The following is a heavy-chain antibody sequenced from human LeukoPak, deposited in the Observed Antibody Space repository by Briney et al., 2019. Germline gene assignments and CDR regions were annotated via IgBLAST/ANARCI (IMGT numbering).Heavy chain of an antibody. CDR1: GGSISSYY. CDR3: AREGYCSGGSCSIFGYYGMAV. J-gene: IGHJ6*02. D-gene: IGHD2-15*01. V-gene: IGHV4-59*01. Sequence: SETLSLTCTVSGGSISSYYWSWIRQPPGKGLEWIGYIYYSGSTNYNPSLKSRVTISVDTSKNQFSLKLSSVTAADTAVYYCAREGYCSGGSCSIFGYYGMAVWGQGTTVTVSS. CDR2: IYYSGST.